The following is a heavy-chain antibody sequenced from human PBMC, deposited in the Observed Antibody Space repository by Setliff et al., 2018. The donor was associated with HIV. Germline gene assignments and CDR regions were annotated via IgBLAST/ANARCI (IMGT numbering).Heavy chain of an antibody. V-gene: IGHV3-7*03. CDR2: VSPDGSRN. CDR1: GFTFSDFW. J-gene: IGHJ5*02. D-gene: IGHD2-8*01. Sequence: PGGSLRLSCAASGFTFSDFWMHWVRQAPGKGLEWVASVSPDGSRNYCVGSLKGRCTASRDNAKSSLYLQMNSLRAEDTAVYYCARVLLRTNAVYGVVSNRFGPWGQGTLVTVSS. CDR3: ARVLLRTNAVYGVVSNRFGP.